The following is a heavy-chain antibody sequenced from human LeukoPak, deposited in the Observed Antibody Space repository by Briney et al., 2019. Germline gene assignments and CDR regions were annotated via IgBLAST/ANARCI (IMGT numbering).Heavy chain of an antibody. CDR1: VDSVASNRAA. Sequence: SQTLSLSCAISVDSVASNRAAWNWIRQSPSRGLEWLGRTYYRSKWYNEYAVSMKGRININPDSSRNQFSLQLNSMTPDDTAVYYCYGGRGRDYSGQGTLVTVSS. CDR3: YGGRGRDY. J-gene: IGHJ4*02. D-gene: IGHD4-23*01. CDR2: TYYRSKWYN. V-gene: IGHV6-1*01.